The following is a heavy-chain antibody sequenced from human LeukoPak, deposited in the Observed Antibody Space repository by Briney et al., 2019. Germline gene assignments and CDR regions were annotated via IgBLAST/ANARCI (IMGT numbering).Heavy chain of an antibody. V-gene: IGHV3-23*01. CDR1: GFTFSSYG. D-gene: IGHD1-1*01. Sequence: GGSLRLSCAASGFTFSSYGMNWVRQAPGKGLEWVSGISGSGGSTYYADSVKGRFTISRDNSKNTLYLQMDSLRPEDTAVYYCAKTPATSNTFDIWGQGTMVTVSS. J-gene: IGHJ3*02. CDR2: ISGSGGST. CDR3: AKTPATSNTFDI.